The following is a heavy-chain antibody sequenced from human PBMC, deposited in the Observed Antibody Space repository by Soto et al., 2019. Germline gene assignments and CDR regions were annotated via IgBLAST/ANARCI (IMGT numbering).Heavy chain of an antibody. Sequence: SETLALTCTLSGVPTSSGGYYYTWVGKYPGKGFDCIGFVYYSGSTYYNPSLKSRVIISVDTSKKHFSLKLSSVTATDTAVYYCAGSGYRNCSGGSCYQPRHAFDIWGQGTMVT. J-gene: IGHJ3*02. V-gene: IGHV4-31*03. D-gene: IGHD2-15*01. CDR1: GVPTSSGGYY. CDR2: VYYSGST. CDR3: AGSGYRNCSGGSCYQPRHAFDI.